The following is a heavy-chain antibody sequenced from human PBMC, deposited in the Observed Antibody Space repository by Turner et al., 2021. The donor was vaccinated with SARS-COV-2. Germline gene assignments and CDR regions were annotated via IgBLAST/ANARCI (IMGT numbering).Heavy chain of an antibody. CDR2: IYPTGST. D-gene: IGHD3-10*01. J-gene: IGHJ3*02. Sequence: QVQLQESGPGLVKPSETLFLTCTVPGDSISSDYWSWIRQPAGTGLEWIGRIYPTGSTNYNPSLKSRVTMSVDTSKNQFSLRLTSVTAADTAVYYCARHYGSGLDIWGQGTMVTVSS. CDR3: ARHYGSGLDI. CDR1: GDSISSDY. V-gene: IGHV4-4*07.